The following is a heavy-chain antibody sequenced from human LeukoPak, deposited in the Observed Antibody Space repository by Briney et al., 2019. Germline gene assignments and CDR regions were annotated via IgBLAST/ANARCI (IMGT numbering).Heavy chain of an antibody. J-gene: IGHJ4*02. D-gene: IGHD4-23*01. V-gene: IGHV1-24*01. Sequence: ASVKVSCKVSGYTLTELSMHWVRQAPGKGLEWMGGFDPEDGETIYAQKFQGRVTMTEDTSTDTAYMELSSLRSEGTAVYYCATDYGGNSYYFDYWGQGTLVTVSS. CDR2: FDPEDGET. CDR1: GYTLTELS. CDR3: ATDYGGNSYYFDY.